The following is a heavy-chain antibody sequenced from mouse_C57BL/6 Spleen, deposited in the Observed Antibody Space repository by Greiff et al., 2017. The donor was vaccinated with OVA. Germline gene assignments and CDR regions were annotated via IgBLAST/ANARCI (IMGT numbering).Heavy chain of an antibody. CDR1: GFTFSDYY. V-gene: IGHV5-16*01. Sequence: EVNVVESEGGLVQPGSSMKLSCTASGFTFSDYYMAWVRQVPEKGLEWVANINYDGSSTYYLDSLKSRFIISRDNAKNILYLQMSSLKSEDTATYYCARDEGYDGDYAMDYWGQGTSVTVSS. J-gene: IGHJ4*01. CDR2: INYDGSST. D-gene: IGHD2-3*01. CDR3: ARDEGYDGDYAMDY.